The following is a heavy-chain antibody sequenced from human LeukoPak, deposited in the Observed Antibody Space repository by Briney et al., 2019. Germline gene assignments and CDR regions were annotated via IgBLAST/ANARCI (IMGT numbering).Heavy chain of an antibody. CDR1: GGSFSGYY. CDR3: AGGRILGYRSFDY. V-gene: IGHV4-34*01. D-gene: IGHD5-18*01. J-gene: IGHJ4*02. CDR2: INHSGST. Sequence: PSETLSLTCADYGGSFSGYYWSWIRQPPGKGLEWIGEINHSGSTNYNPSLKSRVTISVDTSKNQFSLKLSSVTAADTAVYYCAGGRILGYRSFDYWGQGTLVTVSS.